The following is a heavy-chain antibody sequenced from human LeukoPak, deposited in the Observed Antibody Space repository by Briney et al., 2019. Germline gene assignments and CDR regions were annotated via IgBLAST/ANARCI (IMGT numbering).Heavy chain of an antibody. V-gene: IGHV4-59*01. CDR3: ARGGRYFDA. CDR1: GGSISSNY. D-gene: IGHD3-16*01. CDR2: IYYSGTT. J-gene: IGHJ4*02. Sequence: PSETLSLTCTVSGGSISSNYWSWIRQPPGKGLEWIGYIYYSGTTNYNPSLTGRVAISVDTSTNQFSLKLYSVTAADTAVYYCARGGRYFDAWGQGTLVTVSS.